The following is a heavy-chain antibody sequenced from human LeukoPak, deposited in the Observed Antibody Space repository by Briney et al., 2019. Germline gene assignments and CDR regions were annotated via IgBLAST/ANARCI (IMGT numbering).Heavy chain of an antibody. CDR1: GGSFSGYY. D-gene: IGHD2-2*02. CDR3: ARGGRDCSSTSCYSISGYYMDV. V-gene: IGHV4-34*01. J-gene: IGHJ6*03. CDR2: INHSGST. Sequence: SETLSLTCAVYGGSFSGYYWSWIRQPPGKGLEWIGEINHSGSTNYNPSLKSRVTISVDTSKNQFSLKLSSVTAADTAVYYCARGGRDCSSTSCYSISGYYMDVWGKGTTVPVSS.